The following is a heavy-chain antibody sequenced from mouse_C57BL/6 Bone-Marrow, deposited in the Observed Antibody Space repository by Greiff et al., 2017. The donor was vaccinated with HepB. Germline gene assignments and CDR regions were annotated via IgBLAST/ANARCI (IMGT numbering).Heavy chain of an antibody. CDR1: GYTFTSYW. V-gene: IGHV1-52*01. CDR2: IDPSDSET. J-gene: IGHJ4*01. CDR3: ARSWYGYPYAMDY. Sequence: QVQLQQPGAELVRPGSSVKLSCKASGYTFTSYWMHWVKQRPIQGLEWIGNIDPSDSETHYNQKFKGKATLTVDKSSSTAYMQLSSLTSEDSAVYYCARSWYGYPYAMDYWGQGTSVTVSS. D-gene: IGHD2-2*01.